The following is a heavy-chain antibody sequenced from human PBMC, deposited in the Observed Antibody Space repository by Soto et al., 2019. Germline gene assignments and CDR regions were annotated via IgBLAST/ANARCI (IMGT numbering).Heavy chain of an antibody. V-gene: IGHV4-34*01. J-gene: IGHJ4*02. CDR1: GGSFSGYY. CDR3: ARAPLFSRKYDSSGNENF. Sequence: PSETLSLTCAVYGGSFSGYYWSWIRQPPGKGLEWIGEINHSGSTNYNPSLKSRVTISVDTSKNQFSLKLSSVTAADTAVYYCARAPLFSRKYDSSGNENFGARGSRDTVSS. CDR2: INHSGST. D-gene: IGHD3-22*01.